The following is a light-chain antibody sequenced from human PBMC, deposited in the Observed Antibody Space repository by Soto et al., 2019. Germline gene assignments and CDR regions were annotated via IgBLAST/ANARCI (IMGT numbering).Light chain of an antibody. Sequence: EIVLTQSPGTLSLSPGERATLSCRSSQSVSSSYLAWYQQKPGQAPRLLIYGASSRATGIPDRFSGSGYGTDFTLTISRLEAEDFAVYYCQQYGSSRGTFGGGTKVEIK. CDR2: GAS. CDR1: QSVSSSY. V-gene: IGKV3-20*01. J-gene: IGKJ4*01. CDR3: QQYGSSRGT.